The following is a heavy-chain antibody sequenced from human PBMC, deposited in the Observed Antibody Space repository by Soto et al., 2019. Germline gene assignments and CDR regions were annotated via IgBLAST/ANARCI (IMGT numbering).Heavy chain of an antibody. Sequence: SETLSLTCAVYGGSFSGYYWSWIRQPPGKGLEWIGEINHSGSTNYNPSLKSRVTISVDTSKNQFSLKLSSVTAADTAVYYCARAAAAGTRSSSGHWFDPWGQGTLVTVS. J-gene: IGHJ5*02. V-gene: IGHV4-34*01. D-gene: IGHD6-13*01. CDR3: ARAAAAGTRSSSGHWFDP. CDR1: GGSFSGYY. CDR2: INHSGST.